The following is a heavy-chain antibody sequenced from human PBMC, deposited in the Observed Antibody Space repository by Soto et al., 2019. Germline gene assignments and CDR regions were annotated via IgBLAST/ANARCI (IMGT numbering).Heavy chain of an antibody. CDR1: GYTFTSYY. Sequence: ASVKVSCKASGYTFTSYYMHWVRQAPGQGLEWMGIINPSGGSTSYAQKFQGRVTMTRDTSTSTVYMELSSLRSEDTAVYYCARDYGARITTFGVVTPHDAFDIWGQGTMVTVSS. J-gene: IGHJ3*02. CDR2: INPSGGST. D-gene: IGHD3-3*01. CDR3: ARDYGARITTFGVVTPHDAFDI. V-gene: IGHV1-46*01.